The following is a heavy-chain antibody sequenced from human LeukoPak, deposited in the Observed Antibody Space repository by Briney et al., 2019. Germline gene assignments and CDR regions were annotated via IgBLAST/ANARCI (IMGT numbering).Heavy chain of an antibody. CDR2: ISSSSVTI. CDR1: GFTFSSYS. J-gene: IGHJ6*03. Sequence: GGSLGLSCAASGFTFSSYSMNWVRQAPGKGLEWISYISSSSVTIYYADSVKGRFTISRDNAKNSLYLQMNSLRAEDTAVYYCARDGVLRYFDWLFPYYMDVWGKGTTVTVSS. D-gene: IGHD3-9*01. V-gene: IGHV3-48*01. CDR3: ARDGVLRYFDWLFPYYMDV.